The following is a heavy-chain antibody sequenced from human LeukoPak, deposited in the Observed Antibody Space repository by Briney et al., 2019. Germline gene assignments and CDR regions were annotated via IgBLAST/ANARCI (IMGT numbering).Heavy chain of an antibody. CDR2: IDPSGGST. V-gene: IGHV1-46*01. CDR1: GYTFTNYY. Sequence: ASVKVSCKASGYTFTNYYMHWVRQAPGQGLEWMEIIDPSGGSTSYSQKFQGRVTMTRDTSTSTVYMELSSLRSEDTAVYYCARDNTTTGPFDYWGQGTLVTVSS. CDR3: ARDNTTTGPFDY. J-gene: IGHJ4*02. D-gene: IGHD1-1*01.